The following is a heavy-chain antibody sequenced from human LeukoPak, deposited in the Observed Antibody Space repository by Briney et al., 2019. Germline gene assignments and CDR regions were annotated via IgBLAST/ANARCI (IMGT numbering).Heavy chain of an antibody. CDR2: IKKNGSEQ. CDR3: VLPWFGEPQGAY. Sequence: GGSLRLSCATSGFTFSSYWRSWVRQTPGKGLEWLANIKKNGSEQYYVAPVNGRFTISRDNANNSVYLQMNSLRAEDTALYYCVLPWFGEPQGAYWGKGTPVTVSS. CDR1: GFTFSSYW. J-gene: IGHJ4*02. V-gene: IGHV3-7*02. D-gene: IGHD3-10*01.